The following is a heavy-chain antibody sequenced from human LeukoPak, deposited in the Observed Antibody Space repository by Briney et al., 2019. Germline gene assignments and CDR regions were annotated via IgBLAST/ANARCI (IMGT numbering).Heavy chain of an antibody. Sequence: GGSLRLSCAASGFTFSSYAMSWVRQAPGKGLEWVSAISGSGGSTYYADSVKGRFTISRDNAKNSLYLQLNSLRAEDTAVYYCVRAAGLGYFDWEGDDAFDIWGQGTMATVSS. J-gene: IGHJ3*02. CDR1: GFTFSSYA. D-gene: IGHD3-9*01. CDR3: VRAAGLGYFDWEGDDAFDI. CDR2: ISGSGGST. V-gene: IGHV3-23*01.